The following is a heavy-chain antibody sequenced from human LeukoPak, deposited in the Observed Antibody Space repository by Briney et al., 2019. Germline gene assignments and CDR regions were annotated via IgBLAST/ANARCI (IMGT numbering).Heavy chain of an antibody. J-gene: IGHJ4*02. D-gene: IGHD3-16*01. V-gene: IGHV3-74*01. CDR2: ISTDGSSA. Sequence: GGSLRLSCAASGFTFSSYCMHWVRQAPGKGLVWVSRISTDGSSAIYADAVKGRFTISRDNAKTTLYLQMNCLRAEDTAVYYCARVNVCPRCHFDYWGQGTLVTVSS. CDR1: GFTFSSYC. CDR3: ARVNVCPRCHFDY.